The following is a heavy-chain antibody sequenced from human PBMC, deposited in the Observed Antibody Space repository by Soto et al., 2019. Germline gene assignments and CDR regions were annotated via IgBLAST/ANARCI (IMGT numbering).Heavy chain of an antibody. J-gene: IGHJ6*02. CDR2: ISYDGSNK. CDR1: GFTFSSYG. Sequence: PGGSLRLSCAASGFTFSSYGMHWVRQAPGKGLEWVAVISYDGSNKYYADSVKGRFTISRDNSKNTLYLQMNSLRAEDTAVYYCAKDRFHSSSPFRDYYYYGMDVWGQGTTVTVSS. CDR3: AKDRFHSSSPFRDYYYYGMDV. V-gene: IGHV3-30*18. D-gene: IGHD6-6*01.